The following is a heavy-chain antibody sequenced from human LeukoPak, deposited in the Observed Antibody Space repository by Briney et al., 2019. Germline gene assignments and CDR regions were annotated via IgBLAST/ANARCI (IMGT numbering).Heavy chain of an antibody. Sequence: ASVKVSCKASGYIFTSYYMHWVRQAPGQGLEWMGIINPSGGSTSYAQKFQGRVTMTRDTSTSTVYMELSSLRSEDTAVYYCARDKGAHIAVAGGLYYFDYWGQGTLVTVSS. J-gene: IGHJ4*02. CDR1: GYIFTSYY. CDR2: INPSGGST. V-gene: IGHV1-46*01. D-gene: IGHD6-19*01. CDR3: ARDKGAHIAVAGGLYYFDY.